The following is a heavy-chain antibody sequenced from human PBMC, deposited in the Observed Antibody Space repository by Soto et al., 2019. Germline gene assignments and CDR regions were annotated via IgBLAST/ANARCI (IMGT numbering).Heavy chain of an antibody. CDR2: ISYDGSNK. CDR1: GFTFSSYA. CDR3: ARAGGSYFWGGFDY. J-gene: IGHJ4*02. D-gene: IGHD1-26*01. V-gene: IGHV3-30-3*01. Sequence: ESGGGVVQPGRSLRLSCAASGFTFSSYAMHWVRQAPGKGLEWVAVISYDGSNKYYADSVKGRFTISRDNSKNTLYLQMNSLRAEDTAVYYCARAGGSYFWGGFDYWGQGTLVTVSS.